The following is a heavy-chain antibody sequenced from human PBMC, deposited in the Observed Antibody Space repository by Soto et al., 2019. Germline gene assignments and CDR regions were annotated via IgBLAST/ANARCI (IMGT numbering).Heavy chain of an antibody. CDR2: ISAYNGNT. J-gene: IGHJ6*02. D-gene: IGHD5-12*01. CDR1: GYTFTSYG. V-gene: IGHV1-18*01. CDR3: ARDPSGYPRKGYYGMDV. Sequence: ASVKVSCKASGYTFTSYGISWVRQAPGQGLEWMGWISAYNGNTNYAQKLQGRVTMTTDTSPSTAYMELRSLRSDDTAVYYCARDPSGYPRKGYYGMDVWGQGTTVTVSS.